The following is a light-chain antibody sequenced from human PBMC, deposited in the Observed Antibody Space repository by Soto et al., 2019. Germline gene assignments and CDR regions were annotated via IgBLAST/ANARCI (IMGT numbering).Light chain of an antibody. J-gene: IGKJ3*01. V-gene: IGKV1-5*03. Sequence: DIPMTQSPSTLSASVGARVTIICQARKSISTWLAWYQNRPGKDHKHLIYKASSLESGVPSRFSGSRSGTELCLSIRSLEPEDFSTCYCQHCNGFGPGNKVYIK. CDR3: QHCNG. CDR1: KSISTW. CDR2: KAS.